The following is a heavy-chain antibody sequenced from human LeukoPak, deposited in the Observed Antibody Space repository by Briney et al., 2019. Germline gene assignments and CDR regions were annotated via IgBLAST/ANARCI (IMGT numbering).Heavy chain of an antibody. J-gene: IGHJ4*02. CDR2: INTDGSST. V-gene: IGHV3-74*01. Sequence: GGSLRLSCAASGFTFSSYAMSWVRQAPGKGLEWVSRINTDGSSTSYADSVKGRFTISRDNAKNTLYLQMNSLRAEDTAVYYCARDGLLPLWGQGTLVTVSS. CDR3: ARDGLLPL. D-gene: IGHD3-3*01. CDR1: GFTFSSYA.